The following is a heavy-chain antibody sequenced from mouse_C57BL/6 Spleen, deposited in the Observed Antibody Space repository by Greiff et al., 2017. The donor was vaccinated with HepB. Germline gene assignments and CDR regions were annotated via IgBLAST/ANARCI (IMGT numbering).Heavy chain of an antibody. D-gene: IGHD2-4*01. J-gene: IGHJ4*01. Sequence: EVKLVESGGGLVKPGGSLKLSCAASGFTFSSYAMSWVRQTPEKRLEWVATISDGGSYTYYPDNVKGRFTISRDNAKNNLYLQMSQLKSEDTAMYYCARDRDYDGRAGDYYAMDYWGQGTSVTVSS. CDR1: GFTFSSYA. V-gene: IGHV5-4*01. CDR3: ARDRDYDGRAGDYYAMDY. CDR2: ISDGGSYT.